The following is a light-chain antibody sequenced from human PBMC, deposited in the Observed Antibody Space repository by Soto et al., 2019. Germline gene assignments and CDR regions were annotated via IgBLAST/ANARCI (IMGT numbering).Light chain of an antibody. V-gene: IGLV2-14*01. J-gene: IGLJ2*01. CDR2: EVS. CDR3: SSYTSSSTYVV. Sequence: QSVLTQPASVSGSPGQSITISCTGTSSDVGGYNYVSWYQHHPGKAPKLMIYEVSNRPSGVPNRFSGSKSGNTASLTISGLQAEDEAGYYCSSYTSSSTYVVFGGGTKVTVL. CDR1: SSDVGGYNY.